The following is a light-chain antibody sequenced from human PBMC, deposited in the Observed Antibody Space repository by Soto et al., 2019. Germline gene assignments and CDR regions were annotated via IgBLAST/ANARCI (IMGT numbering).Light chain of an antibody. CDR1: SSDVGAYTS. J-gene: IGLJ1*01. V-gene: IGLV2-14*01. Sequence: SCHSEPAAVSGSLGQSITISCTGSSSDVGAYTSVSWYQQHPGKAPKLMIYEVSNRPSGVSRRFSGSKSGNTASLTISGLQAEDEAHYYCSSYTSDNRNYVFGTGTKVTVL. CDR3: SSYTSDNRNYV. CDR2: EVS.